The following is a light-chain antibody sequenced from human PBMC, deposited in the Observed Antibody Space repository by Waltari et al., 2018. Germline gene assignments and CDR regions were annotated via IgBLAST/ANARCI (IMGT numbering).Light chain of an antibody. J-gene: IGKJ1*01. V-gene: IGKV1-39*01. CDR3: QQSYNSPRT. CDR1: QNIYSS. Sequence: DIQMTQSPSSLSASVGDRVTITCRASQNIYSSLNWYQQKPGKAPKLLIVAATSLQSGVPSSFSGSGSGTDFTLTISSLQPEDFATYYCQQSYNSPRTFGQGTKVEI. CDR2: AAT.